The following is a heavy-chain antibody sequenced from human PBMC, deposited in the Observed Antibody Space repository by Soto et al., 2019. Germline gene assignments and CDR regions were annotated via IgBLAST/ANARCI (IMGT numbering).Heavy chain of an antibody. CDR1: GYPFTTYY. D-gene: IGHD3-10*01. V-gene: IGHV1-2*02. CDR3: ATDDYGIFPY. CDR2: IDPRSGGT. Sequence: ASVKVSCKVSGYPFTTYYIHWVRQAPGQGLEWMGWIDPRSGGTVYEQKFQGRVTMTRDTSISTVYMDLSGLTSDDTALYYCATDDYGIFPYWGQGXLVTVSS. J-gene: IGHJ4*02.